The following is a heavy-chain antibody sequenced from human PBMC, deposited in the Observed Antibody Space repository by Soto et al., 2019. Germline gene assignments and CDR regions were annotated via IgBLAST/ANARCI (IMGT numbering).Heavy chain of an antibody. Sequence: VQLLESGGGLVQPGGSLRLSCAASGFTFSDYYMSWIRQAPGKGLEWVSYISSSSSYTNYADSVKGRFTISRDNAKNSLYLQMNSLRAEDTAVYYCAREGSGGGSGYLFDYWGQGTLVTVSS. D-gene: IGHD3-22*01. V-gene: IGHV3-11*06. CDR3: AREGSGGGSGYLFDY. CDR2: ISSSSSYT. J-gene: IGHJ4*02. CDR1: GFTFSDYY.